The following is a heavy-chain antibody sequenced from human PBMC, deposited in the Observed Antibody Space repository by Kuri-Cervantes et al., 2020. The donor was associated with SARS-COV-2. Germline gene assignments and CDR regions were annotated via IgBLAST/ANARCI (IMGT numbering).Heavy chain of an antibody. CDR1: GYTFTSYA. Sequence: ASVKVSCKASGYTFTSYAMHWVRQAPGQRLEWMGWSNAGNGNTKYSQEFQGRVTITADESTSTAYMELSSLRSEDTAVYYCAREVIAAAARGSLTWFDPWGQGTLVTVSS. V-gene: IGHV1-3*02. CDR2: SNAGNGNT. D-gene: IGHD6-13*01. CDR3: AREVIAAAARGSLTWFDP. J-gene: IGHJ5*02.